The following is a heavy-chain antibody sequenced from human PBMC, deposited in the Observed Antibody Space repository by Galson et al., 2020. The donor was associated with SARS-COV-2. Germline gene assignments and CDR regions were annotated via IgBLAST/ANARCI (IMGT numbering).Heavy chain of an antibody. CDR3: GSRGVVIRDSSFDN. J-gene: IGHJ4*02. CDR2: LNSDGISA. V-gene: IGHV3-74*01. Sequence: GGSLRLSCVASGFTFSRFDMHWVRQAPGKGLVWVSRLNSDGISAFYADSVEGRFTISRDNAKTTLYLQMHSLRAEDTAVYYCGSRGVVIRDSSFDNWGQGTLVTVSS. D-gene: IGHD3-22*01. CDR1: GFTFSRFD.